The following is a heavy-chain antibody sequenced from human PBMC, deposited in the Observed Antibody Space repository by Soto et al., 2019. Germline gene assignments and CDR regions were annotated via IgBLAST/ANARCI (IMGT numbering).Heavy chain of an antibody. CDR2: ISPSSGAT. CDR1: GYTFTYSY. CDR3: ARELYDNGPSGLDV. J-gene: IGHJ6*02. V-gene: IGHV1-2*04. Sequence: VSVKVSCKDSGYTFTYSYIHWVRQAPGKGLEWMGWISPSSGATQYAQKFQGWVTVTRYTSTSTVYLDVSRLKSDGSAVYYCARELYDNGPSGLDVWGQGTTVTVSS. D-gene: IGHD2-8*01.